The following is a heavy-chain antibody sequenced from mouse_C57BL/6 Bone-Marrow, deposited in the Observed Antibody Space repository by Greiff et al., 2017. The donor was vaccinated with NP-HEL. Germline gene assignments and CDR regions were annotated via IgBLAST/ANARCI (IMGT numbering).Heavy chain of an antibody. D-gene: IGHD2-4*01. CDR2: IYPGSGST. Sequence: VQLQQPGAELVKPGASVKMSCKASGYTFTSYWITWVKQRPGQGLEWIGDIYPGSGSTNYNEKFKSKATLTVDTSSSTAYMQLSSLTSEDSAVYYCAREGIGLRRGFAYWGQGTLVTVSA. J-gene: IGHJ3*01. CDR1: GYTFTSYW. CDR3: AREGIGLRRGFAY. V-gene: IGHV1-55*01.